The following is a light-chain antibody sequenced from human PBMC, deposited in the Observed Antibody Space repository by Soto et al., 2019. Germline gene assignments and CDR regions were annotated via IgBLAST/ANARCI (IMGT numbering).Light chain of an antibody. J-gene: IGKJ1*01. CDR3: QQYDSFPWT. CDR1: QDISKW. Sequence: DIQMTQSPSTLSASVGDRVAITCRASQDISKWLAWYQQKPGKPPKLLIYDASGLDSGVPSRFSGSGYGTEFTLTISGLQPEDFATFYCQQYDSFPWTFGRGNKVDIK. CDR2: DAS. V-gene: IGKV1-5*01.